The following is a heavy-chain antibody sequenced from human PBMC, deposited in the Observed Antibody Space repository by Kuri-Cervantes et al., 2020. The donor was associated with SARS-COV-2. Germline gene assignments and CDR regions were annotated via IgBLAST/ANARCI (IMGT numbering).Heavy chain of an antibody. CDR3: ARGRLSSDYFDY. Sequence: SVKVSCKVSGGTLRSYAITWVRQAPGQGLEWMGRFIPMLDLTNYAPKFRDRVTISADKSTGTAYLELTSLRPDDTAVYYCARGRLSSDYFDYWGQGTLVTVSS. J-gene: IGHJ4*02. CDR2: FIPMLDLT. V-gene: IGHV1-69*04. D-gene: IGHD6-6*01. CDR1: GGTLRSYA.